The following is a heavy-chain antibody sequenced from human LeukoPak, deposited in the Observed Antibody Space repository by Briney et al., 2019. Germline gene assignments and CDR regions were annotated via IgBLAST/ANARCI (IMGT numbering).Heavy chain of an antibody. D-gene: IGHD3-3*01. CDR1: GGSISSSN. J-gene: IGHJ4*02. CDR2: ISSSSSYI. CDR3: ARAPTIFGVGTHYYFDY. V-gene: IGHV3-21*01. Sequence: TSETLSLTCAVSGGSISSSNWWSWVRQPPGKGLEWVSSISSSSSYIYYADSVKGRFTISRDNAKNSLYLQMNSLRAEETAVYYCARAPTIFGVGTHYYFDYWGQGTLVTVSS.